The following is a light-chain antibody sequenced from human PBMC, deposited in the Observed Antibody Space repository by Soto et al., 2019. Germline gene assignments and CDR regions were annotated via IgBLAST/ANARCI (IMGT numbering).Light chain of an antibody. CDR2: VNSDGSH. Sequence: QSVLTQSPSASASLGASVKLTCTLSSGHSNYAIAWHQQQPEKGPRFLMQVNSDGSHRKGDGIPDRFSGSTSGAERYLTISSLQSEDEADYYCQTWGTGVVFGGGTKPTVL. CDR3: QTWGTGVV. CDR1: SGHSNYA. V-gene: IGLV4-69*01. J-gene: IGLJ2*01.